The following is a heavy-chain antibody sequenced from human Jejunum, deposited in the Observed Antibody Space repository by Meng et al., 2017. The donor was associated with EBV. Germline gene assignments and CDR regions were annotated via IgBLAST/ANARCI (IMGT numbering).Heavy chain of an antibody. D-gene: IGHD4-11*01. Sequence: ARLEESGPGLSMHSATTALTCAVSGDATSSSRWWSGVRQPPGKGLEWIGEMHTGGSTNYNPSLKSRVTISVDNSKNQFSLKLTSVTAADTAVYYCAKSNDYSLNSWGQGTLVTVSS. CDR1: GDATSSSRW. V-gene: IGHV4-4*02. J-gene: IGHJ4*02. CDR2: MHTGGST. CDR3: AKSNDYSLNS.